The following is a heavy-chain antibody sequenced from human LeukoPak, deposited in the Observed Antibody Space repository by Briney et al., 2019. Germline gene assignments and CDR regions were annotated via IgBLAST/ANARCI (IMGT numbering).Heavy chain of an antibody. V-gene: IGHV4-38-2*02. D-gene: IGHD3-22*01. Sequence: SETLSLTCTVSGYSISSGYYWGWIRQPPGKGLEWIGSIYHSGSTYYNPSLKSRVTISVDTSKNQFSLKLSSVTAADTAVYYCASLGRSYYDSSGYYDPYYYYYYMDVWGKGTTVTVSS. CDR1: GYSISSGYY. CDR2: IYHSGST. CDR3: ASLGRSYYDSSGYYDPYYYYYYMDV. J-gene: IGHJ6*03.